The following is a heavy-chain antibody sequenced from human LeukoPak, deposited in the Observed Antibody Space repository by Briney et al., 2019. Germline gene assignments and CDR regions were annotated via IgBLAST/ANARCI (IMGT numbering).Heavy chain of an antibody. CDR1: GFTFSRFG. D-gene: IGHD3-22*01. V-gene: IGHV3-33*01. Sequence: GMSLRLSCAASGFTFSRFGMHWVRQAPGKGLEWVAVMWYDGSNKYYADSVKGRFTISRDNSKNTLYLEMNSLRAEDTAVYYCARDYYYDSSGYWEYYFDYWGQGTLV. CDR3: ARDYYYDSSGYWEYYFDY. CDR2: MWYDGSNK. J-gene: IGHJ4*02.